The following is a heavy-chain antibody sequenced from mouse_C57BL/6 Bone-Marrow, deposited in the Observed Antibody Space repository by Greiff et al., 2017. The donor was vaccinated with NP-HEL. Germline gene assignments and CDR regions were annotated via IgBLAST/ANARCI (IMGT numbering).Heavy chain of an antibody. CDR2: IYPRSGNT. V-gene: IGHV1-81*01. J-gene: IGHJ4*01. CDR1: GYTFTSYG. CDR3: ARWVFYAMDY. Sequence: QVQLQQSGAELARPGASVKLSCKASGYTFTSYGISWVKQRTGQGLEWIGEIYPRSGNTYYNEKFKGKSTLTADKSSSTAYMELRSLTSEDSAVYFCARWVFYAMDYWGQGTSVTVSS.